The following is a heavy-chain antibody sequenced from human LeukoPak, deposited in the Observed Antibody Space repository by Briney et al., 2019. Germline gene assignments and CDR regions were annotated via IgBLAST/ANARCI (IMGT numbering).Heavy chain of an antibody. J-gene: IGHJ4*02. Sequence: GRSLRLSCAASGFTFSSYAMHWVRQAPGKGLEWVAVISYDGSNKYYPDPVKGRFTISRDNSKNRLYLQMNSLRAEDTAVYYCARESLPTFYCSSTSCHFDYWGQGTLVTVSS. CDR1: GFTFSSYA. D-gene: IGHD2-2*01. CDR3: ARESLPTFYCSSTSCHFDY. CDR2: ISYDGSNK. V-gene: IGHV3-30*01.